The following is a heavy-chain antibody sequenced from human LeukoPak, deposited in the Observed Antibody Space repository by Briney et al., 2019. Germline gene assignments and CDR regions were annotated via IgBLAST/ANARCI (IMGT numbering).Heavy chain of an antibody. D-gene: IGHD5-18*01. J-gene: IGHJ5*02. CDR3: ARGESEEWIQLWLLSDWFDP. V-gene: IGHV4-34*01. CDR1: GGSFSGYY. CDR2: INHSGST. Sequence: PSETLSLTCAVYGGSFSGYYWSWIRQPPGKGLEWIGEINHSGSTNYNPSLKSRVTISVDTSKNQFSLKLSSVTAADTAVYYCARGESEEWIQLWLLSDWFDPWGQGTLVTVSS.